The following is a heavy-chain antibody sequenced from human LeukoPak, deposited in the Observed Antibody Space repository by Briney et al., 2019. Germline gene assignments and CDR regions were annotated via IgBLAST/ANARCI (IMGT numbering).Heavy chain of an antibody. Sequence: SQTLSLTCAVSGCSISCCVYSWRSIPQPPGKVLEWIGYIYHSVSTYYNPPLKNRLTISVDRSKHQFSLKLTSVTAADKAVYYCARHPGIQLWIDSWGQGTLVTVSS. D-gene: IGHD5-18*01. J-gene: IGHJ4*02. V-gene: IGHV4-30-2*01. CDR3: ARHPGIQLWIDS. CDR1: GCSISCCVYS. CDR2: IYHSVST.